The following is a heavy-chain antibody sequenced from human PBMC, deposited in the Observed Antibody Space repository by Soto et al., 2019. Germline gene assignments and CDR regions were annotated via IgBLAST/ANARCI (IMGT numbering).Heavy chain of an antibody. V-gene: IGHV1-69*02. J-gene: IGHJ3*02. CDR3: ARAIREVADDDAFDI. CDR2: IIPILGIA. CDR1: GGTFSSYT. D-gene: IGHD2-15*01. Sequence: SVKVSCKASGGTFSSYTISWVRQAPGQGLEWMGRIIPILGIANYAQKFQGRVTITADKSTSTAYMELSSLRSEDTAVYYFARAIREVADDDAFDIWGQGTMVTVSS.